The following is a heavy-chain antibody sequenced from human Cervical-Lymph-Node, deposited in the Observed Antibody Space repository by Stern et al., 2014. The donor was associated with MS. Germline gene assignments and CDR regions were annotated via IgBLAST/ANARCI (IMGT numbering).Heavy chain of an antibody. V-gene: IGHV1-2*06. CDR1: GYSFTDFN. D-gene: IGHD6-13*01. CDR3: ATHGGSSFQMDV. J-gene: IGHJ6*02. Sequence: QVQLVQSEAEVKKPGASVKVSCKASGYSFTDFNTHWVRQAPGQGLEWMGRISPHTGGARYAEKFQGRVTMTRDTSITTAYMELDRLTSDDTAVYYCATHGGSSFQMDVWGQGTTVTVSS. CDR2: ISPHTGGA.